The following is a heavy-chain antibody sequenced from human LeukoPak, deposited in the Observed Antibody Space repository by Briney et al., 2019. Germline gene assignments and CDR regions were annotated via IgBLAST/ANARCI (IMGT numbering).Heavy chain of an antibody. CDR2: ITSTSNDK. CDR3: ARDYCIDGCPPGY. Sequence: PGGSLRLSCAASGFTFNNYKMNWVRQAPGKGLEWVSSITSTSNDKYYADSVKGRFTVSRDNAKNSLYLQMNSLRAEDTAVYYCARDYCIDGCPPGYWGQGTRGTVSP. V-gene: IGHV3-21*01. D-gene: IGHD2-15*01. CDR1: GFTFNNYK. J-gene: IGHJ4*02.